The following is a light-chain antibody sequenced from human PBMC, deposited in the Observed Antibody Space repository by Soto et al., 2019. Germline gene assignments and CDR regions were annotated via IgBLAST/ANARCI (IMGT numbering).Light chain of an antibody. V-gene: IGKV3-15*01. CDR1: QSVSSN. CDR2: GAS. J-gene: IGKJ2*01. CDR3: QQYNNWPNT. Sequence: EIVMTQSPATLSVSPGERATLSCRASQSVSSNLAWYQQKPGQAPRLLIYGASTRATGIPARFSGSGSGTDLTLTISSLQSEDFAVYYCQQYNNWPNTFGQGTKLEIK.